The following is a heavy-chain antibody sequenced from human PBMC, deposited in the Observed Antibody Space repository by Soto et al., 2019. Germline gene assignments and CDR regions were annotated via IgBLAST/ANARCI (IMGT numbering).Heavy chain of an antibody. V-gene: IGHV4-61*01. CDR2: IFYRGST. D-gene: IGHD1-1*01. CDR3: ARETRSVEAPYHYHCLDV. J-gene: IGHJ6*02. CDR1: GDSISSGSYF. Sequence: SETLSLTFTVSGDSISSGSYFWSWIRQPPGKRLEWIGYIFYRGSTNHNPSLTGRVTFSVDTSKNQFSLRLRSVTAADTAVYYCARETRSVEAPYHYHCLDVWGQGTPVTVSS.